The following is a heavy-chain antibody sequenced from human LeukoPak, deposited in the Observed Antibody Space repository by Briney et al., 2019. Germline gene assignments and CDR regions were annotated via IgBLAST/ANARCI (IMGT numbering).Heavy chain of an antibody. CDR3: TTQRRRGGTTSSWYFDL. D-gene: IGHD1-26*01. CDR1: GFTFGDYA. Sequence: GRSLRLSCTASGFTFGDYAMSWFRQAPGKGLEWVGFIRSKAYGGTTEYAASVKGRFTISRDDSKSIAYLQMNSLKTEDTAVYYCTTQRRRGGTTSSWYFDLWGRGTLVTVSP. V-gene: IGHV3-49*03. CDR2: IRSKAYGGTT. J-gene: IGHJ2*01.